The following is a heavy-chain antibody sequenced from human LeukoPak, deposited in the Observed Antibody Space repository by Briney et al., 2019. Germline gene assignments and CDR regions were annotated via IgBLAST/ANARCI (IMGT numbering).Heavy chain of an antibody. V-gene: IGHV4-39*01. Sequence: PSETLSLTCTVSGGSISSSSYYWGWIRHPPGKGLGWIGSIYYSGSTYYNPPLKSRVTISVDTPKNQFSLKLSSVTAADTAVYYCAPHVRSIAAAEHWFDPWGQGTLVTVSS. CDR2: IYYSGST. CDR1: GGSISSSSYY. J-gene: IGHJ5*02. CDR3: APHVRSIAAAEHWFDP. D-gene: IGHD6-13*01.